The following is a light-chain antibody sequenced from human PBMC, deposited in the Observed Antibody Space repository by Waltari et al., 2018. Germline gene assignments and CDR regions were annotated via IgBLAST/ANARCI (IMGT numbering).Light chain of an antibody. CDR3: QSYDSSLSGWL. Sequence: QSVLTQPPSVSGAPGQRVTISCTGSSSNIGTGYDVHWYQQLPGTAPKLLIHGNSNRPSGGPDRFSGSKSGTSASLAVTGLQAEDEADYYCQSYDSSLSGWLFGGGTKLTVL. V-gene: IGLV1-40*01. CDR2: GNS. CDR1: SSNIGTGYD. J-gene: IGLJ3*02.